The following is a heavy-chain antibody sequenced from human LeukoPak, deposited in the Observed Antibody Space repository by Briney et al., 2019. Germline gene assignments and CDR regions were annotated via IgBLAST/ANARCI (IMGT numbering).Heavy chain of an antibody. CDR3: ARGRYYYDSSGYYYVFDY. CDR1: GFTFSSYW. Sequence: GGSLRLSCAASGFTFSSYWMSRVRQAPGKGLEWVSAISGSGGSTYYADSVKGRFTISRDNSKNTLYLQMNSLRAEDTAVYYCARGRYYYDSSGYYYVFDYWGQGTLVTVSS. CDR2: ISGSGGST. D-gene: IGHD3-22*01. V-gene: IGHV3-23*01. J-gene: IGHJ4*02.